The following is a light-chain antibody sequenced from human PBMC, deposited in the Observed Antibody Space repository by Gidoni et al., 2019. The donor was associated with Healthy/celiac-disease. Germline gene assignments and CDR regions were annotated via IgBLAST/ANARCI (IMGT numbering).Light chain of an antibody. J-gene: IGKJ1*01. CDR1: QSISSW. V-gene: IGKV1-5*03. CDR3: QQYNSYST. CDR2: KAS. Sequence: DIQMNQSPSTLSASVGDRVTITCRASQSISSWLAWCQQKPGKAPKLLIYKASSLESGVPSRFSGSGSGTEFTLTISSLQPDDFATYYCQQYNSYSTFGQGTKVEIK.